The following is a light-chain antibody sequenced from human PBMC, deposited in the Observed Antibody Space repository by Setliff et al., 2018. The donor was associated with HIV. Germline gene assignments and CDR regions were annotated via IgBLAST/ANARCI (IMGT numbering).Light chain of an antibody. CDR2: AAS. J-gene: IGKJ1*01. CDR1: QSISNY. V-gene: IGKV1-39*01. Sequence: DIQMTQSPSPLSASVGDRVTITCRASQSISNYLNWYQQKPGKPPKLLIFAASTLQGGVPGRFSGSGSGTEFTLTIDNLQPEDFATYCCQQSYTTPWTFSPGTKVDIK. CDR3: QQSYTTPWT.